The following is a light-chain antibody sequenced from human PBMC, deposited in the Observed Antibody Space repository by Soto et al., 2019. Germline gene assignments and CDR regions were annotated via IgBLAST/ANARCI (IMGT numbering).Light chain of an antibody. Sequence: DIQMTQSPSTLSASVGDRVTITCRARQSISSWLAWYQQKPGKAPKLLIYKASSLESGVPSRFSGSGSGTEFTLTISSLQPDDFATYYCQQYNSYLYTFGQGTKLAIK. CDR3: QQYNSYLYT. CDR2: KAS. CDR1: QSISSW. J-gene: IGKJ2*01. V-gene: IGKV1-5*03.